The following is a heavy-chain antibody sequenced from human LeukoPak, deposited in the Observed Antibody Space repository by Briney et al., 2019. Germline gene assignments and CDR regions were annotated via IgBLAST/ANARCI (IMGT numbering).Heavy chain of an antibody. CDR2: IAVSGNT. CDR3: AKGSGYETQYYYDYMDV. V-gene: IGHV3-23*01. D-gene: IGHD5-12*01. CDR1: GCSLRNFA. J-gene: IGHJ6*03. Sequence: QPGGSLRLSFVASGCSLRNFAMSWVRQAPGKGLEWVTAIAVSGNTYYDESVKGRVTISRDSTKNTLYLQMNRLRAEDAAVYFCAKGSGYETQYYYDYMDVWGKGTTVTISS.